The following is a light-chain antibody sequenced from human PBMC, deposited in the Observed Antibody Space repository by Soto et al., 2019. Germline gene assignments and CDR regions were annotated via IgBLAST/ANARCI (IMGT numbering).Light chain of an antibody. CDR3: SSYAGGTLVV. J-gene: IGLJ2*01. CDR1: NSDVGGYNY. Sequence: QSALTQHPSASGSPGQSVTISCTGTNSDVGGYNYVSWYQQHPGKAPKLMIHEVSKRPSGVPDRFSGSKSGNTASLTVSGLQAEDEADYYCSSYAGGTLVVFGVGTKLTVL. V-gene: IGLV2-8*01. CDR2: EVS.